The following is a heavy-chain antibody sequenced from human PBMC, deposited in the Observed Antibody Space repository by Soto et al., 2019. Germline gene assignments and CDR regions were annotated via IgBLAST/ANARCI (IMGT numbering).Heavy chain of an antibody. J-gene: IGHJ4*02. CDR3: ARPLTPYCSGGRCYSGLDY. D-gene: IGHD2-15*01. Sequence: QVQLVQSGAEVKKPGSSVKVSCKASGGTFSNYAISWVRQAPGQGLEWMGGIIPIFGTANYAQKFQGRVTTTAEESTSTAYMELSSRRSEDTAVYYCARPLTPYCSGGRCYSGLDYWGQGTLVTVSS. V-gene: IGHV1-69*12. CDR1: GGTFSNYA. CDR2: IIPIFGTA.